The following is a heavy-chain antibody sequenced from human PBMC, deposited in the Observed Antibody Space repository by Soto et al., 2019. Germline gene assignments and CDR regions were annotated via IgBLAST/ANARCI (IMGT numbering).Heavy chain of an antibody. CDR2: INPSGGST. V-gene: IGHV1-46*03. J-gene: IGHJ4*02. CDR1: GYTLTELS. CDR3: ARKQDYYDSREPFDY. D-gene: IGHD3-22*01. Sequence: ASVKVSCKVSGYTLTELSMHWVRQAPGQGLEWMGIINPSGGSTSYAQKFQGRVTMTRDTSTSTVYMELSSLRSEDTAVYYCARKQDYYDSREPFDYWGQGTLVTVSS.